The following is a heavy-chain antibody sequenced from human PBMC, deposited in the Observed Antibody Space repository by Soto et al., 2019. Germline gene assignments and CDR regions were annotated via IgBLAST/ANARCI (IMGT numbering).Heavy chain of an antibody. CDR1: GYTFINYD. J-gene: IGHJ5*02. CDR2: MNPDSGNT. Sequence: ASVKVSCKASGYTFINYDINWVRQATGQGLEWVGWMNPDSGNTGYAQNLQGRVTMTGNTSISSVYMELSSLTSEDTAVYYCARRRGSNGWFDLWG. V-gene: IGHV1-8*01. CDR3: ARRRGSNGWFDL. D-gene: IGHD2-8*01.